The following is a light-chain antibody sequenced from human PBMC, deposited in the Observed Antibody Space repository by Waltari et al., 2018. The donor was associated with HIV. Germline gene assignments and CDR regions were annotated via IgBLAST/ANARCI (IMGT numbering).Light chain of an antibody. J-gene: IGLJ2*01. CDR3: QVWDSGVL. V-gene: IGLV3-21*04. CDR2: YNN. Sequence: SYVLTQPPSVSVAPGKTARITCGGNNIGSKSVHWYQQKPGQAPVLVIYYNNDRPSGIPERLSGSNSGNTATLTISRVEAGDEANYYCQVWDSGVLFGGGTKLTVL. CDR1: NIGSKS.